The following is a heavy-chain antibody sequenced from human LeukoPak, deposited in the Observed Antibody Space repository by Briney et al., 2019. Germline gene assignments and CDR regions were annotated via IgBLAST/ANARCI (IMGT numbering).Heavy chain of an antibody. Sequence: GGSLRLSCAASGFSFSTYGMPWVRQAPGKGLEWVAFIRHDASSQYYADSVKGRFTISRDSSKDTLYLQMNSLRTEDTAVYFCAKDRLEFYGSARYYFDSWGQGSLVTVSS. J-gene: IGHJ4*02. V-gene: IGHV3-30*02. CDR1: GFSFSTYG. D-gene: IGHD3-10*01. CDR3: AKDRLEFYGSARYYFDS. CDR2: IRHDASSQ.